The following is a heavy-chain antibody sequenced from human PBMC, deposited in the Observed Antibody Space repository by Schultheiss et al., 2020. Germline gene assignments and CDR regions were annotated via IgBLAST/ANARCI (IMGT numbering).Heavy chain of an antibody. CDR2: INPNSGGT. D-gene: IGHD3-3*02. CDR1: GYTFTGYY. J-gene: IGHJ4*02. Sequence: ASVKVSCKASGYTFTGYYMHWVRQAPGQGLEWMGRINPNSGGTNYAQKFQGWVTMTRDTSISTAYMELSRLRSDDTAVYYCARELGRPRISPYDYWGQGTLVTVS. V-gene: IGHV1-2*04. CDR3: ARELGRPRISPYDY.